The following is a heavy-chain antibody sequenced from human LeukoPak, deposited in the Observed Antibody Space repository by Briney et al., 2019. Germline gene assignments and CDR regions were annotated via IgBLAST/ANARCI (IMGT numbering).Heavy chain of an antibody. CDR3: ARDPYTAMVRTRGFDY. CDR2: IYYSGST. V-gene: IGHV4-39*07. D-gene: IGHD5-18*01. J-gene: IGHJ4*02. CDR1: GGSISSSSYY. Sequence: SSETLSLTCTVSGGSISSSSYYWGWIRQPPGKGLEWIGSIYYSGSTYYNPSLKSRVTISVDTSKNRFSLKLSSVTAADTAVYYCARDPYTAMVRTRGFDYWGQGTLVTVSS.